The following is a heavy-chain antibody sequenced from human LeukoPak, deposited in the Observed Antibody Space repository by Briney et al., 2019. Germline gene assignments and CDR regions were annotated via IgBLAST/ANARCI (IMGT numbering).Heavy chain of an antibody. J-gene: IGHJ3*02. D-gene: IGHD2-21*01. CDR2: FYTGGNT. CDR1: GVTLSDNY. Sequence: GGSLRLSCAGSGVTLSDNYMSWVRQAPGKGLEWISVFYTGGNTYYADSVKGRFTISREDSTKTLFLQMNSLRAEDTAVYYCTRGGDDHDAFEIWGQGTMVTVAS. V-gene: IGHV3-66*01. CDR3: TRGGDDHDAFEI.